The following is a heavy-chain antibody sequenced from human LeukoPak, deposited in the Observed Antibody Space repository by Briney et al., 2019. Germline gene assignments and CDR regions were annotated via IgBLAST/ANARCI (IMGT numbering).Heavy chain of an antibody. CDR3: ARGITGNPPLKYYYYYMDV. CDR2: IIPIFGTA. D-gene: IGHD1-20*01. V-gene: IGHV1-69*06. J-gene: IGHJ6*03. CDR1: GGTFSSYA. Sequence: ASVKVSCKASGGTFSSYAISWVRQAPGQGLEWMGGIIPIFGTANYAQKFQGRVTITADKSTSTAYMELSSLRSEDTAVYYCARGITGNPPLKYYYYYMDVWGKGTTVTVSS.